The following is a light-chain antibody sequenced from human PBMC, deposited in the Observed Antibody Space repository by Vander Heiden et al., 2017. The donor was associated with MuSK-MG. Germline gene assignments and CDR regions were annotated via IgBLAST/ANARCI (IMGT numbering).Light chain of an antibody. CDR3: QQDYSYPPFA. J-gene: IGKJ3*01. V-gene: IGKV1-8*01. CDR2: AAS. CDR1: QGISSY. Sequence: AIRMTQSPSSLSASTGDRVTITCRASQGISSYLAWYQQKPGKAPKLLIYAASTLQSGVPSRFSGSGSGTDFTLTISCLQSEDFATYYCQQDYSYPPFAFGHGTKVDIK.